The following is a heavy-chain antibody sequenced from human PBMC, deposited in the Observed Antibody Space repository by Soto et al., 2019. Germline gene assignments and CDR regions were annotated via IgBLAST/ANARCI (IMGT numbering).Heavy chain of an antibody. CDR2: ISYDGSNK. CDR1: GFTFSSYA. CDR3: AGAGYCSGGSSIHYYYYGMDV. J-gene: IGHJ6*02. Sequence: GGSLRLSCAASGFTFSSYAMHWVRQAPGKGLEWVAVISYDGSNKYYADSVKGRFTISRDNSKNTLYLQMNSLRAEDTAVYYCAGAGYCSGGSSIHYYYYGMDVWGQGTTVTVSS. V-gene: IGHV3-30-3*01. D-gene: IGHD2-15*01.